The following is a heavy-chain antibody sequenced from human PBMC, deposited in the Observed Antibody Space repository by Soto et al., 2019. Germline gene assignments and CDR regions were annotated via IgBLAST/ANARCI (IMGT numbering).Heavy chain of an antibody. CDR2: ISTDKGKT. J-gene: IGHJ4*02. CDR3: ATRSPAFDY. CDR1: GYTFTGYG. Sequence: ASVKVSCKTSGYTFTGYGICWVRQAPGQGLEWMGWISTDKGKTNYAQKFQGRVTMTTDTSTSTAYMELRSLRSDDTAVYYCATRSPAFDYWGQGTLVTVSS. V-gene: IGHV1-18*01.